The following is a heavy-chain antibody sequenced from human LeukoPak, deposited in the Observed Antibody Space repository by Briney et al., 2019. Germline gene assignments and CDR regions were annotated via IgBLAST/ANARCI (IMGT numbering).Heavy chain of an antibody. D-gene: IGHD6-13*01. CDR2: IYSGGST. V-gene: IGHV3-66*04. CDR3: ARRMFTYSSSPFDY. J-gene: IGHJ4*02. CDR1: GFTFSSHA. Sequence: GGSLRLSCAASGFTFSSHAMCWVRQAPGKGLEWVSVIYSGGSTYYADSVKGRFTISRDNSKNTLYLQMNSLRAEDTAVYYCARRMFTYSSSPFDYWGQGTLVTVSS.